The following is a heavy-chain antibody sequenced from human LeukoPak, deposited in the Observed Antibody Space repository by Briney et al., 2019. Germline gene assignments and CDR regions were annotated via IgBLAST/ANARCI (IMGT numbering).Heavy chain of an antibody. CDR3: ARKSASGNYPLDY. Sequence: GGSLRLSCGASGFTFSSYGMLWVRQSPGKGLEWVAFIRYDGNIKFYADSMKGRFTISRDNSKNTLYLHINSLRPEDTALYYCARKSASGNYPLDYWGQGTLVTVSS. V-gene: IGHV3-30*02. J-gene: IGHJ4*02. CDR2: IRYDGNIK. D-gene: IGHD3-10*01. CDR1: GFTFSSYG.